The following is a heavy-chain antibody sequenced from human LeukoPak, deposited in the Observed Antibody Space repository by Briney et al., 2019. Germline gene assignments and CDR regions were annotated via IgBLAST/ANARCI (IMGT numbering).Heavy chain of an antibody. V-gene: IGHV4-34*01. CDR1: GGSFSGYY. Sequence: SETLSLTCAVYGGSFSGYYWSWIRQPPGKGLERIGEINHSGSTNYNPSLKSRVTISVDKSKNQFYLKLSSVPAAETAVYYCARGSQRGYSLSDAFDIWGQGTMVTVSS. CDR3: ARGSQRGYSLSDAFDI. D-gene: IGHD5-18*01. J-gene: IGHJ3*02. CDR2: INHSGST.